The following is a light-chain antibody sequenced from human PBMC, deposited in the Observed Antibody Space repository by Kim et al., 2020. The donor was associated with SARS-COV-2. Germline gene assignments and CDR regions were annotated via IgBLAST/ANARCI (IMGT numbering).Light chain of an antibody. J-gene: IGLJ2*01. CDR1: ALPNQY. CDR3: QSADSTGTHVI. CDR2: KDS. V-gene: IGLV3-25*03. Sequence: SYELTQPPSVSVSPGQTARISCSGDALPNQYAYWYQQKAGQAPVLLIHKDSERPSGIPERFSGSTSGTIVTLAISGVQAEDEADYYCQSADSTGTHVIFG.